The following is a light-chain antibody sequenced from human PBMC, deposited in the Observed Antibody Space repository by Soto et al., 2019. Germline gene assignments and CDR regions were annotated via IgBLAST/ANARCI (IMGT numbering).Light chain of an antibody. Sequence: EIVMTQSPATLSVSPGERATLSCRASRNINRKLDWYQQKPGQAPRLLISGASTRANGIPARFSGSGSGTEFTLTISSLQSEDFAVYYCQQYYDYTPLIFGGGTKVEIK. CDR2: GAS. J-gene: IGKJ4*01. CDR3: QQYYDYTPLI. CDR1: RNINRK. V-gene: IGKV3-15*01.